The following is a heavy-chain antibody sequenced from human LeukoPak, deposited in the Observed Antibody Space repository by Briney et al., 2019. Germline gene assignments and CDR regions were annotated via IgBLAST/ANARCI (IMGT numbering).Heavy chain of an antibody. D-gene: IGHD1-26*01. CDR1: GGSIMTTNW. V-gene: IGHV4-4*02. CDR3: TRESGAFSPFGF. CDR2: VDLKGAT. Sequence: PSGTLSLTCAVSGGSIMTTNWWSWVRQPPGKGLEWIGEVDLKGATNYNPSLESRVSISIDTSNNQMSLKLTSVTAADTAFYYCTRESGAFSPFGFWGQGTLVTVSS. J-gene: IGHJ4*02.